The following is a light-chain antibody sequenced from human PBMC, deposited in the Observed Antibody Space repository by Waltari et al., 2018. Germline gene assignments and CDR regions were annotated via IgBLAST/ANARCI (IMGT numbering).Light chain of an antibody. CDR1: SSDVGCYNY. J-gene: IGLJ2*01. CDR3: SSYTSISTPVV. CDR2: DVS. V-gene: IGLV2-14*03. Sequence: SALTQPASVSGSPGQSITISCIGTSSDVGCYNYVSWYQQHPGTVPKLLIYDVSNRPSGVSNRVSGANSCNTASLTISGLNAEDEADYYCSSYTSISTPVVFGGGTKLTVL.